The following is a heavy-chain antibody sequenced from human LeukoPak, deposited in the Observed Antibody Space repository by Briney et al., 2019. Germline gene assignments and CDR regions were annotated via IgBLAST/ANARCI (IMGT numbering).Heavy chain of an antibody. J-gene: IGHJ3*01. CDR3: AKVPIPLAARSHAFDV. D-gene: IGHD2-2*02. CDR2: ISYDGNNK. V-gene: IGHV3-30*18. Sequence: GGSLRLSCAASGFTFSSYWMSWVRQAPGKGLEWVAVISYDGNNKYYADSVKGRFTISRDNSKSTLYLQMNSLRAEDTAVYYCAKVPIPLAARSHAFDVWGPGTMVTVSS. CDR1: GFTFSSYW.